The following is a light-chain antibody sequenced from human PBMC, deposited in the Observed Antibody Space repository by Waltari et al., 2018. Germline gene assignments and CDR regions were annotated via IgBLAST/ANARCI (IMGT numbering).Light chain of an antibody. CDR1: KSVSSP. CDR2: DAS. V-gene: IGKV3-11*01. Sequence: EIVLTQSPATLSLSPGERATLSCRSSKSVSSPLAWYQQKIGQAPRLLIYDASNRATGIPARFSGSGSGTDFTLTISSLEPEDFAVYYCQQRDDWPLLTFGGGTKVEIK. CDR3: QQRDDWPLLT. J-gene: IGKJ4*01.